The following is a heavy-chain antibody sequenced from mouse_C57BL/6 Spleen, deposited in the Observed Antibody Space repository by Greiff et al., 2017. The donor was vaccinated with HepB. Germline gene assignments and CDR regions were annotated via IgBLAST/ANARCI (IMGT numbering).Heavy chain of an antibody. CDR1: GYAFSSYW. J-gene: IGHJ3*01. Sequence: VKLVESGAELVKPGASVKISCKASGYAFSSYWMNWVKQRPGKGLEWIGQIYPGDGDTNYNGKFKGKATLTADKSSSTAYMQLSSLTSEDSAVYFCARVGLDGSSQGFAYWGQGTLVTVSA. CDR2: IYPGDGDT. V-gene: IGHV1-80*01. CDR3: ARVGLDGSSQGFAY. D-gene: IGHD1-1*01.